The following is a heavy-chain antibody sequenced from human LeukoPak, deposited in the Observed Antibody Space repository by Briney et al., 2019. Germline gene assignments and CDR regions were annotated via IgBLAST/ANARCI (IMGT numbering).Heavy chain of an antibody. CDR1: GYSISSGYY. V-gene: IGHV4-38-2*02. Sequence: PSETLSLTCTVSGYSISSGYYGGWIRQPPGKGLERIGSIYHSGSTYYNPSLKSRVTISVDTSKNQFSLKLSSVTAADTAVYYCARDGPGSCSIWGQRTLVTVSS. CDR3: ARDGPGSCSI. D-gene: IGHD2-15*01. CDR2: IYHSGST. J-gene: IGHJ1*01.